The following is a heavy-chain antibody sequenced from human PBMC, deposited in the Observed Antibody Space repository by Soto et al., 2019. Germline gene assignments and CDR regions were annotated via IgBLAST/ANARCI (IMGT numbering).Heavy chain of an antibody. CDR1: GFTFSSYG. CDR2: ISYDGSNK. Sequence: QAQLVESGGGVVQPGRSLRLSCAASGFTFSSYGMHWVRQAPGKGLEWVAVISYDGSNKYYADSVKGRFTISRDNSKNTLYLQMNSLRAEDTAVYYCAKVIGEDGVFNFDYWGQGTLVTVSS. V-gene: IGHV3-30*18. D-gene: IGHD2-8*01. J-gene: IGHJ4*02. CDR3: AKVIGEDGVFNFDY.